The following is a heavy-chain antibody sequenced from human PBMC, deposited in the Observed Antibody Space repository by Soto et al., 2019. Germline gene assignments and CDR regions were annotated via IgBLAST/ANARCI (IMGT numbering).Heavy chain of an antibody. CDR2: ISGSGGST. CDR3: AKVGTSLIYSAADAFDI. D-gene: IGHD1-7*01. Sequence: GGSLRLSCAASGFTFSSYAMSWVRQAPGKGLEWVSAISGSGGSTYYADSVKGRFTISRDNSKNTLYLQMNSLRAEDTAVYYCAKVGTSLIYSAADAFDIWGQGTMVTVSS. J-gene: IGHJ3*02. CDR1: GFTFSSYA. V-gene: IGHV3-23*01.